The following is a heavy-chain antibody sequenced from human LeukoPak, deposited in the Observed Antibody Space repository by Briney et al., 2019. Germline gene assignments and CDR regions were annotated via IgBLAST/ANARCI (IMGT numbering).Heavy chain of an antibody. Sequence: GGSLRLSCAASGFTFSSYSMNWVRQAPGKGLEWVSSIGSSSSYIYYADSVKGRFTISRDNAKNSLYLQMNSLRAEDTAVYYCAAMGVYAIRYWGQGTLVTVSS. CDR2: IGSSSSYI. CDR3: AAMGVYAIRY. CDR1: GFTFSSYS. V-gene: IGHV3-21*01. J-gene: IGHJ4*02. D-gene: IGHD2-8*02.